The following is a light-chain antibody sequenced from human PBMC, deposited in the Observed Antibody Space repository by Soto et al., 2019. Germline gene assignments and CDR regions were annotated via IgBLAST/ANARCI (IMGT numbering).Light chain of an antibody. V-gene: IGKV3-15*01. Sequence: EIVMTQSPATLSVSPGERATLSCRASQYISNDLAWYQQKPGQAPRPLIYAASTRATGIPARFSGSGSGTECTLTISNLQSEDFAVYYCEQYNKWPPLTFGGGTKVEI. J-gene: IGKJ4*01. CDR3: EQYNKWPPLT. CDR2: AAS. CDR1: QYISND.